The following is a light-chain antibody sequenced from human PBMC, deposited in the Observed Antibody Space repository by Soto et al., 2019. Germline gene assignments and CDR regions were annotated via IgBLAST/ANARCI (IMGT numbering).Light chain of an antibody. CDR1: SSNLGAYNY. Sequence: QSALNQPRSVSGSPGQSVAISCTGTSSNLGAYNYVSWYQQHPGKVPTLIIYDVNKRPSGVPDRFSGSKSGNTASLTISGLQADDEADYYCCSYAVSYAVFGRGTKLTVL. CDR2: DVN. J-gene: IGLJ2*01. CDR3: CSYAVSYAV. V-gene: IGLV2-11*01.